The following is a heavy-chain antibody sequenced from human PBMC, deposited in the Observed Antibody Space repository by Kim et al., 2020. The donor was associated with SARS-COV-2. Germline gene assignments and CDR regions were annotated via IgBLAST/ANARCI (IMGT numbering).Heavy chain of an antibody. V-gene: IGHV1-69*04. Sequence: SVKVSCKASGGTFSSYAISWVRQAPGQGLEWMGRIIPILGIANYAQKFQGRVTITADKSTSTAYMELSSLRSEDTAVYYCAREGERDRGYCSGGSCYSMENFDYWGQGTLVTVSS. CDR1: GGTFSSYA. CDR3: AREGERDRGYCSGGSCYSMENFDY. D-gene: IGHD2-15*01. CDR2: IIPILGIA. J-gene: IGHJ4*02.